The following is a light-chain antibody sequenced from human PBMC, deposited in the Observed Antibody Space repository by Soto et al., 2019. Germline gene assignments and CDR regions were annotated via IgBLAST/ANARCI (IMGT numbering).Light chain of an antibody. CDR1: QSVSSY. V-gene: IGKV3-11*01. CDR3: QQRSNWRGT. J-gene: IGKJ5*01. CDR2: DAS. Sequence: EIVLTQSPATLSLSPGERATLSCRASQSVSSYLSWYQQKPGQAPRLLIYDASNRATGIPARFSGSGSGTDFTLTIRSLEPEDFAVYYCQQRSNWRGTFGQVTRLEIK.